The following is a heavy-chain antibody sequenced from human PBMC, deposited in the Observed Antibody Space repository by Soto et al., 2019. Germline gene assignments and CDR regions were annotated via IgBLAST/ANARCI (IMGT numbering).Heavy chain of an antibody. CDR3: ARGIAARPYYYYYMDV. CDR1: GGSISSGGYY. J-gene: IGHJ6*03. Sequence: SETLSLTCTVSGGSISSGGYYWSWIRQHPGKGLEWIGYIYYSGSTYYNPSLKSRVTISVETSKNQFSLKLSAVTAADTAVYYCARGIAARPYYYYYMDVWGKGTTVTVSS. V-gene: IGHV4-31*03. D-gene: IGHD6-6*01. CDR2: IYYSGST.